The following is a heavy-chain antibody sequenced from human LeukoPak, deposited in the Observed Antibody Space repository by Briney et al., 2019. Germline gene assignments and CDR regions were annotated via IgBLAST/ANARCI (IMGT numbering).Heavy chain of an antibody. CDR3: ARAVVVPAATYYYLLLHGR. Sequence: GGSLRLSCAASGFTVSSNYMSWVRQAPGKGLEWVSVIYSGGSTYYADSVKGRFTISRDNSKNTLYLQMNSLRAEDTAVYYCARAVVVPAATYYYLLLHGRLGQRDHGHRLL. D-gene: IGHD2-2*01. J-gene: IGHJ6*03. CDR1: GFTVSSNY. V-gene: IGHV3-66*02. CDR2: IYSGGST.